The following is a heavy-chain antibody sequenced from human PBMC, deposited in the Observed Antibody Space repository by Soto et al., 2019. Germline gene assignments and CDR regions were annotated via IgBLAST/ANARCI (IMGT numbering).Heavy chain of an antibody. CDR2: ISSSSSTI. D-gene: IGHD6-19*01. V-gene: IGHV3-48*01. Sequence: GGSLRLSCAASGFTFSSYSMNWVRQAPGKGLEWVSYISSSSSTIYYADSVKGRFTISRDNAKNSLYLQMNSLRAEDTAVYYCASPQTPGYSSGWYNWGQGTLVTVSS. CDR1: GFTFSSYS. CDR3: ASPQTPGYSSGWYN. J-gene: IGHJ4*02.